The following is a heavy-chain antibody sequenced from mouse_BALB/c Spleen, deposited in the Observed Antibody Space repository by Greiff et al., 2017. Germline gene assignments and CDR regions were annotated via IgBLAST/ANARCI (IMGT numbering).Heavy chain of an antibody. Sequence: QVQLKQSGAELAKPGASVKMSCKASGYTFTSYWMHWVKQRPGQGLEWIGYINPSTGYTEYNQKFKDKATLTADKSSSTAYMQLSSLTSEDSAVYYCARGVQGYFDVWGAGTTVTVSS. D-gene: IGHD2-14*01. V-gene: IGHV1-7*01. CDR3: ARGVQGYFDV. CDR1: GYTFTSYW. CDR2: INPSTGYT. J-gene: IGHJ1*01.